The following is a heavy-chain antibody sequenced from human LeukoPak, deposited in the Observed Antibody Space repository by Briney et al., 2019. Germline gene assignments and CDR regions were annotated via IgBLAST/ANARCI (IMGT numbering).Heavy chain of an antibody. CDR3: ATHRRSGSGGSENAFEI. Sequence: SETLSLTCTVSGDSTSSSTYYWDWIRPAPGMGLEWIGNSCDSGTTHYNPSLKSRVTISGDTSKNQFSLKLNSVTAADTAIYYCATHRRSGSGGSENAFEIWGQGTMVTVSS. CDR1: GDSTSSSTYY. J-gene: IGHJ3*02. CDR2: SCDSGTT. V-gene: IGHV4-39*01. D-gene: IGHD5-12*01.